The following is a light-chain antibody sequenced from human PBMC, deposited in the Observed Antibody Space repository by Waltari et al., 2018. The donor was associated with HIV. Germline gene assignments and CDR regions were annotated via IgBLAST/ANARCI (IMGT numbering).Light chain of an antibody. J-gene: IGLJ3*02. CDR2: EVT. CDR1: TSDFGRYNS. V-gene: IGLV2-14*03. Sequence: QSALTQPASVSGSPGQSVTISCTATTSDFGRYNSVSWYQQHPGNVPKVISYEVTSRPSGVPHRFSGSRSGNTASLTISGLQAEDEAVYYCSTHTTTDTLMFGGGTKLTVL. CDR3: STHTTTDTLM.